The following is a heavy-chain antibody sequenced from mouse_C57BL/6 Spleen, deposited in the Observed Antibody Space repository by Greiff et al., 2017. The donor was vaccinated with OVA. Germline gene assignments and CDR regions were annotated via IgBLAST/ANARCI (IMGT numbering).Heavy chain of an antibody. CDR1: GYTFTDYE. J-gene: IGHJ2*01. CDR3: TRRRAMRLPVDY. Sequence: QVPLKQSGAELVRPGASVTLSCKASGYTFTDYEMHWVKQTPVHGLEWIGAIDPENGGTAYNQQFKGKAILTADKSSSTAYMELRSLTSEDSAVYYCTRRRAMRLPVDYWGQGTTLTVAS. V-gene: IGHV1-15*01. CDR2: IDPENGGT. D-gene: IGHD2-4*01.